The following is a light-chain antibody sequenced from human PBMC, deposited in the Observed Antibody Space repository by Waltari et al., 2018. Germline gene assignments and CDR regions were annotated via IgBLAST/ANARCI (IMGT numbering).Light chain of an antibody. Sequence: QSALTQPASVSGSPGKAITIACTGTGSDVGSYVDVCCYHQHPGKGPKLMIFDVSNRPSGVSNRFSGSKSGNTASLTISGLQAEDEADYYCSSYTSSGTGIFGGGTKLTVL. CDR1: GSDVGSYVD. V-gene: IGLV2-14*03. J-gene: IGLJ2*01. CDR3: SSYTSSGTGI. CDR2: DVS.